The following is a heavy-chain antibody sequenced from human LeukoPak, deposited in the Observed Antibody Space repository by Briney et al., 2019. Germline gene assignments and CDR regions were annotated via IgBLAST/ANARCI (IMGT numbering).Heavy chain of an antibody. CDR3: ARAQWLVDY. D-gene: IGHD6-19*01. CDR1: GGSFSGYY. Sequence: SETMSLTCAVYGGSFSGYYWSWIRLPPGKGLEWIGEINHSGSTNYNPSLKSRVTISVDTSKNQFSLKLSSVTAADTAVYYCARAQWLVDYWGQGTLVTVSS. CDR2: INHSGST. V-gene: IGHV4-34*01. J-gene: IGHJ4*02.